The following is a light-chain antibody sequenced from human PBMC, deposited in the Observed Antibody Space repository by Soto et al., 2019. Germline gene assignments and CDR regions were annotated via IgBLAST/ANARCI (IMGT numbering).Light chain of an antibody. V-gene: IGLV2-14*03. CDR3: SSYTSSTTL. CDR1: SSDVGGYNY. Sequence: QSVLTQPASVSGSPGQSITISCTGTSSDVGGYNYVSWYQQHPGKAPKVMIYDVSYRPSGVSNRFSGSKSGNTASLTISGLQADDEADYYCSSYTSSTTLFGGGTQLTVL. J-gene: IGLJ2*01. CDR2: DVS.